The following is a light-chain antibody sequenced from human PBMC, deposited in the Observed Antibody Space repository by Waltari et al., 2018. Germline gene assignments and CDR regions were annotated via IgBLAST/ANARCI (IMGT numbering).Light chain of an antibody. J-gene: IGLJ2*01. V-gene: IGLV2-23*02. CDR2: EVT. CDR1: SSDVGSYKL. CDR3: CSYAGSRTLV. Sequence: QSALTQPASVSGSRGQSITISCTGTSSDVGSYKLVPWYQQHPGKAPKLMIYEVTKRPSGVSNRFSGSKSGNTASLTISGLQTEDEADYYCCSYAGSRTLVFGGGTKLTVL.